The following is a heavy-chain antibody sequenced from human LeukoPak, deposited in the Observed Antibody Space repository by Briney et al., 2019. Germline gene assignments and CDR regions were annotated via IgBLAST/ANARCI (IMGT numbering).Heavy chain of an antibody. J-gene: IGHJ4*02. Sequence: GESLKIFCKGSGYSFTSYWIGWVRQMPGKGLEWMGIIYPGDSDTRYSPSFQGQVTISADKSISTAYLQWSSLKASDTAMYYCARQARARGNVYYFDYWGQGTLVTVSS. CDR1: GYSFTSYW. CDR2: IYPGDSDT. V-gene: IGHV5-51*01. D-gene: IGHD3-16*01. CDR3: ARQARARGNVYYFDY.